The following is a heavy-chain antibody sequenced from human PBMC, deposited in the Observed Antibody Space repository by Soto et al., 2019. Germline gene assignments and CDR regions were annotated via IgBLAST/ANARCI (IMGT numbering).Heavy chain of an antibody. Sequence: QVQLVQSGGEVKRPGASVKVSCKTSGYTFSNYGITWVRQAPGQPLEWLGWISLYSDGTNYAQKSQSRVSMTTDTSTTTAYMELRSLISDDTAVYYCARVVPGAEAWFGPWGQGTLVTVSS. CDR1: GYTFSNYG. V-gene: IGHV1-18*01. D-gene: IGHD2-2*01. J-gene: IGHJ5*02. CDR3: ARVVPGAEAWFGP. CDR2: ISLYSDGT.